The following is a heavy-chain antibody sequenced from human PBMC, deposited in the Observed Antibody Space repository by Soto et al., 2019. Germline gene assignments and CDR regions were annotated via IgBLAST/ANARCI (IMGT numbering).Heavy chain of an antibody. D-gene: IGHD6-13*01. CDR2: ISYDGSNK. Sequence: ESVGGVVQPGRSLRLSCAASGFTFSSYGMHWVRQAPGKGLEWVAVISYDGSNKYYADSVKGRFTISRDNSKNTLYLQMNSLRAEDTAVYYCARTRYSSSWYYFQHWGQGTLVTVSS. V-gene: IGHV3-30*03. J-gene: IGHJ1*01. CDR3: ARTRYSSSWYYFQH. CDR1: GFTFSSYG.